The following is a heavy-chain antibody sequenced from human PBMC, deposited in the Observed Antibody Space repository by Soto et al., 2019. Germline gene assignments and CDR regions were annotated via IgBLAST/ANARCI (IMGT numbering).Heavy chain of an antibody. Sequence: SATLSLPCTVSGGSISSYYWSWIRQPPGKGLEWIGYIYYSGSTNYNPSLKSRVTISVDTSKNQFSLKLSSVTAADTAVYYCARVVDVLLWFGEPLNNWFDPWGQGTLVTVSS. CDR1: GGSISSYY. V-gene: IGHV4-59*01. D-gene: IGHD3-10*01. J-gene: IGHJ5*02. CDR3: ARVVDVLLWFGEPLNNWFDP. CDR2: IYYSGST.